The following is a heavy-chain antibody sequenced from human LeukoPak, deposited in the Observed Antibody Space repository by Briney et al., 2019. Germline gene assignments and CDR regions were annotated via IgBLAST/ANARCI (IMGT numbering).Heavy chain of an antibody. CDR2: INIGGTNT. Sequence: GGSLRLSCAASGFTFNDYYMSWICQGQGQGLEWLSYINIGGTNTHYADSVKGRFTISRDNAKKSLYLEMNNLRAEDTAVYYCATDGAGFDTWGQGVLVTVTA. V-gene: IGHV3-11*01. CDR1: GFTFNDYY. J-gene: IGHJ5*02. CDR3: ATDGAGFDT.